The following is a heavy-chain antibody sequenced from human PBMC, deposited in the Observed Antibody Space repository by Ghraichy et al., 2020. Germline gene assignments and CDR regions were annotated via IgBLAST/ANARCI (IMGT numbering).Heavy chain of an antibody. Sequence: ASVKVSCKASGYTFTGYYMHWVRQAPGQGLEWMGWINPNSGGTNSAQKFQGRVTMTRDTSISTAYMELNRLTSDDTAVYYCARLLDYGDYGWFDPWGQGTLVTVSS. CDR1: GYTFTGYY. J-gene: IGHJ5*02. CDR3: ARLLDYGDYGWFDP. V-gene: IGHV1-2*02. D-gene: IGHD4-17*01. CDR2: INPNSGGT.